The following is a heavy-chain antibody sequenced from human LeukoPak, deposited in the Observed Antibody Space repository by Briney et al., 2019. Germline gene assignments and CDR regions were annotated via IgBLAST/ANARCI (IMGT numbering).Heavy chain of an antibody. V-gene: IGHV1-2*06. CDR3: ARDLSSTPNWEFDY. D-gene: IGHD1-26*01. J-gene: IGHJ4*02. CDR1: GYTFADYF. CDR2: INANSGGT. Sequence: ASVKVSCKPSGYTFADYFIHWVRQAPGQGLEWMGRINANSGGTEYEQKFQGRVTITRDTSISTAYVEVNWLISDDTAIYYCARDLSSTPNWEFDYWGQGTLVTVSS.